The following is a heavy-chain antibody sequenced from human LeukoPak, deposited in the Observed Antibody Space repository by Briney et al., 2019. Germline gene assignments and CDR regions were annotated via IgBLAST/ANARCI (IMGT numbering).Heavy chain of an antibody. Sequence: PGGSLRLSCAASGFTFSSYEMNWVRQAPGKGLEWVSYISNSGSTIYYTDSVKGRFTISRDNAKNSLYLQMNSLRAEDTAVYYCASITFGGVLDYWGQGTLVTVSS. J-gene: IGHJ4*02. CDR2: ISNSGSTI. CDR3: ASITFGGVLDY. D-gene: IGHD3-16*01. CDR1: GFTFSSYE. V-gene: IGHV3-48*03.